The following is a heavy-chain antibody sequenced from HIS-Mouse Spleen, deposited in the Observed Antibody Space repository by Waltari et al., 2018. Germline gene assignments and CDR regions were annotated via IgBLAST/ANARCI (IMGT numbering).Heavy chain of an antibody. V-gene: IGHV3-21*01. D-gene: IGHD3-9*01. CDR1: GVTFSSYS. Sequence: EVQLVESGGGLVKPGGSLRLSGAASGVTFSSYSMNWVGQAPGKGLEWVSSISSSSSYIYYADSVKGRFTISRDNAKNSLYLQMNSLRAEDTAVYYCASLYYDILTGYYRDYWGQGTLVTVSS. J-gene: IGHJ4*02. CDR3: ASLYYDILTGYYRDY. CDR2: ISSSSSYI.